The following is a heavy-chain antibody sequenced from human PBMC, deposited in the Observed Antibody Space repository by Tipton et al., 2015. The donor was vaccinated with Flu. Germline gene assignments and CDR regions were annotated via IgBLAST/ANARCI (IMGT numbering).Heavy chain of an antibody. CDR2: ISPSGGTT. Sequence: QVQLVQSGAEVKKPGASVKLSCKASEYSFTTYHMHWVRQAPGQGLEWMGVISPSGGTTTYAQRFQGRVTMTRDTSTDTVYMDLSSLKSEGTAVYYCARAIAVAGTGEDVGFDTWGQGTPVTVSS. V-gene: IGHV1-46*01. CDR1: EYSFTTYH. J-gene: IGHJ4*02. CDR3: ARAIAVAGTGEDVGFDT. D-gene: IGHD6-19*01.